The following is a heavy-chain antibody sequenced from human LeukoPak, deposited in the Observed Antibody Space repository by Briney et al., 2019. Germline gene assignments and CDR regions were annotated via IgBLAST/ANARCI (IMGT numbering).Heavy chain of an antibody. V-gene: IGHV3-9*01. D-gene: IGHD5-12*01. J-gene: IGHJ4*02. CDR3: AKDARRTSSGYDY. Sequence: GGSLRLSCAASGFTFDDYAVHWVRQAPGKGLEWVSGISWNSGSIGYADSVKGRFTISRDNAKNSLYLQMNSLRAEDTALYYCAKDARRTSSGYDYWGQGTLVTVSS. CDR2: ISWNSGSI. CDR1: GFTFDDYA.